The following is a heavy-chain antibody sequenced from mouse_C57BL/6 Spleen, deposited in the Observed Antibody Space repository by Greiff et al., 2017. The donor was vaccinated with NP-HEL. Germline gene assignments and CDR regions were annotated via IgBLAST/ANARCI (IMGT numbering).Heavy chain of an antibody. Sequence: VQLQQSGPGLVQPSQSLSITCTVSGFSLTSYGVHWVRQSPGKGLEWLGVIWSGGSTDYNAAFISRLSISKDNSKSQVFFKMNSLQADDTAIYYCARRDTTVVATDYAMDYWGQGTSVTVSS. D-gene: IGHD1-1*01. V-gene: IGHV2-2*01. CDR3: ARRDTTVVATDYAMDY. CDR1: GFSLTSYG. CDR2: IWSGGST. J-gene: IGHJ4*01.